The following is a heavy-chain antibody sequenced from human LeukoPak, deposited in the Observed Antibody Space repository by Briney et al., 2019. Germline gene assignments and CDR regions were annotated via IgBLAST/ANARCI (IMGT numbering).Heavy chain of an antibody. CDR2: IYTSGST. CDR1: GGSISSYY. Sequence: PSETLSLTCTVSGGSISSYYWSWIRQPAGKGLEWIGRIYTSGSTNYNPSLKSRVTMSVDTSKNQFSLKLSSVTAADTAVYYCARVHWVRFSYGMDVWGQGTTVTVSS. V-gene: IGHV4-4*07. CDR3: ARVHWVRFSYGMDV. J-gene: IGHJ6*02. D-gene: IGHD3-10*01.